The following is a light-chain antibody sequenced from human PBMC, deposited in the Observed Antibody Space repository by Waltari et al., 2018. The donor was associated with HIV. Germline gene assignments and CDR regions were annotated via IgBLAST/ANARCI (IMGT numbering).Light chain of an antibody. CDR1: RSDVGGYNF. J-gene: IGLJ3*02. Sequence: QSALTQPASVSGSPGQSITISCTGTRSDVGGYNFVSWYHQHPGQAPKLMIYEVSNRPTGVSKRCSASKSGNTASLTISGLQAEDEADYYCSSYTSSSTLVFGGGTKLTVL. V-gene: IGLV2-14*01. CDR2: EVS. CDR3: SSYTSSSTLV.